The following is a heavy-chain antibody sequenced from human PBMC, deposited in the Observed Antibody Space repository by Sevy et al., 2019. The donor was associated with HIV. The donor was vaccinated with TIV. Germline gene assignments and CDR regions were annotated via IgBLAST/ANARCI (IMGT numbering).Heavy chain of an antibody. V-gene: IGHV3-43*01. J-gene: IGHJ4*02. CDR3: GKDMASGGGGAYYFDY. D-gene: IGHD3-16*01. Sequence: GGSLRLSCAASGFTFDDHTMHWVRQPPGKGLEWVSLISWDGGSTYYADSVKGRFTISRDNSKNSLFLQMNSLGAEDNALYYCGKDMASGGGGAYYFDYWGQGTLVTVSS. CDR1: GFTFDDHT. CDR2: ISWDGGST.